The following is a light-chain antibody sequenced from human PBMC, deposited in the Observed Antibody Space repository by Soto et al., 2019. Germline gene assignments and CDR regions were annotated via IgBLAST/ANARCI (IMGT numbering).Light chain of an antibody. J-gene: IGKJ2*01. CDR2: HAS. CDR3: QQFDHWPPMFT. V-gene: IGKV3-15*01. Sequence: EILMTQSPATLSLSPGESATLSCRASQNVNNNLAWYQQKPGQAPRLLIYHASTRATGIPARFSGSGSGTEFTLTISSLKSEDFAVYYCQQFDHWPPMFTFGQGTKLEIK. CDR1: QNVNNN.